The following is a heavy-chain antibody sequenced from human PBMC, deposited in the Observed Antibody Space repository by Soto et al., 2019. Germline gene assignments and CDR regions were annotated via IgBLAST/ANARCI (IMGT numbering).Heavy chain of an antibody. D-gene: IGHD4-17*01. CDR2: IIPIFGTA. CDR3: ASQMTTVTTGWFDP. V-gene: IGHV1-69*01. Sequence: QVQLVQSGAEVKKPGSSVKVSCKASGGTFSSYAISWVRQAPGQGLEWMGGIIPIFGTANYAQKFQGRVTITADESTSTAYMELSSLRSDDTAVYYCASQMTTVTTGWFDPWGQGTLVTVSS. CDR1: GGTFSSYA. J-gene: IGHJ5*02.